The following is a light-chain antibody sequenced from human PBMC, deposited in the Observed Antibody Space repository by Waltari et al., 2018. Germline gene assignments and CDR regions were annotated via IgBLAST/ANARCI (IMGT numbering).Light chain of an antibody. V-gene: IGKV3-11*01. CDR3: QQRTNWPPIFS. CDR1: QSADSS. Sequence: EIVLTQSPATLSLSPGETATLSCRASQSADSSLAWYQQKPGQAPRLLIYDASISATGIPARSSASGSGTDFTLTIISLESEDFAVYYCQQRTNWPPIFSFGPGTKVDIK. CDR2: DAS. J-gene: IGKJ3*01.